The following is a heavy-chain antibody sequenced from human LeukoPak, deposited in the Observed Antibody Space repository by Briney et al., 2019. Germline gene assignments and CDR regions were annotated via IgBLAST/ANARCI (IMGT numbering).Heavy chain of an antibody. CDR2: IYYSGST. V-gene: IGHV4-30-4*08. CDR1: GGSISSGDYY. D-gene: IGHD4-17*01. Sequence: PSETLSLTCTVSGGSISSGDYYWSWIRQPPGKGLEWIGYIYYSGSTYYNPSLKSRVTISVDTSKNQFSLKLSSLTAADTAVYYCARVGVTTVIDYWGQGTLVTVSS. J-gene: IGHJ4*02. CDR3: ARVGVTTVIDY.